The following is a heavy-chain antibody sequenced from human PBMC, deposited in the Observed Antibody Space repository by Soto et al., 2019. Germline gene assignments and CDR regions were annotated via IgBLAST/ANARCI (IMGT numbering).Heavy chain of an antibody. CDR2: VSYSGKT. Sequence: QVQLQESGPGLVKTSDTLSLTCTVSGGSVTPYYWSWIRQSPGEGLEWIGYVSYSGKTGYNPSLKSRVSMSRDTSKNEFSLKLTSLTAADAATYYCARQQYTVVTAFDVWGQGTTVAVSS. J-gene: IGHJ3*01. CDR3: ARQQYTVVTAFDV. CDR1: GGSVTPYY. V-gene: IGHV4-59*02. D-gene: IGHD2-15*01.